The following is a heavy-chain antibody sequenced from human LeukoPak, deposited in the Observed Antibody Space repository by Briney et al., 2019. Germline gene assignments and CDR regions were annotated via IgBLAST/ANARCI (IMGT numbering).Heavy chain of an antibody. J-gene: IGHJ4*02. CDR1: GGPISSSNYY. V-gene: IGHV4-39*01. Sequence: SETLSLTCTVSGGPISSSNYYWGWIRQPPGKGLEWIGSMFYRGNTYYNPSLKSRVTISVDTSKNQFSLKLTSVTAADTAVYYCARQISRSGRFNYFFDYWGQGTLVTVSS. CDR2: MFYRGNT. D-gene: IGHD3-10*01. CDR3: ARQISRSGRFNYFFDY.